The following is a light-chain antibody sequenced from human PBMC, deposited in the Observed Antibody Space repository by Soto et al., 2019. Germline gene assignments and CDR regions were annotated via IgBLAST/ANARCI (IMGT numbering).Light chain of an antibody. CDR2: AAS. CDR3: QQYGSSGT. Sequence: IVMTQSPATLSVSPGERANLSCRASQSVSSNKLAWYQQKPGQAPRLLIYAASSRATGIPDRFSGSGSGTDFTLTINRLEPEDFAVYYCQQYGSSGTLGQGTKVDIK. V-gene: IGKV3-20*01. J-gene: IGKJ1*01. CDR1: QSVSSNK.